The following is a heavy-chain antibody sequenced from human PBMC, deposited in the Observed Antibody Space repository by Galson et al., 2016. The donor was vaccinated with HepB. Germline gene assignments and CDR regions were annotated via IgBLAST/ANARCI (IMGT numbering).Heavy chain of an antibody. CDR3: ARDESTYSSGWLGYYYYGMDV. V-gene: IGHV1-18*01. J-gene: IGHJ6*02. Sequence: SVKVSCKASSYTFTSYGISWVRQAPGQGLEWMGWISAYNGNTNYAQKLQGRVTMTTDTSTSTAYMELRSLRADDTAVYYCARDESTYSSGWLGYYYYGMDVWGQGTTVTVSS. D-gene: IGHD6-19*01. CDR2: ISAYNGNT. CDR1: SYTFTSYG.